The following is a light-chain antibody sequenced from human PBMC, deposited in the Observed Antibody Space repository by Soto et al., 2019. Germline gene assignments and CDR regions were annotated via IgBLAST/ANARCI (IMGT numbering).Light chain of an antibody. V-gene: IGKV1-5*03. J-gene: IGKJ1*01. CDR2: EAS. CDR1: QSTSTW. Sequence: DIQMTQSPSTLSASVGDRVTITCRASQSTSTWLAWYQQRPGKTPKLLISEASKLESGVPSRFSGSGSGTEFTLTISSLQPDDFSTYYCQQYSTYPYAFGQGNKVEIK. CDR3: QQYSTYPYA.